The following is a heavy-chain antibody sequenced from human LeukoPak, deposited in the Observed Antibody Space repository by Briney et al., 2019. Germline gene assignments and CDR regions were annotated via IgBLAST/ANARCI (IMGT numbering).Heavy chain of an antibody. V-gene: IGHV4-39*01. J-gene: IGHJ4*02. CDR2: IYYSGST. CDR1: GGSISSSSYY. Sequence: SETLSLTCTVSGGSISSSSYYWGWIRQPPGKGLEWIGSIYYSGSTYYNPSLKSRVTISVDTSKNQFSLKLSSVTAADTAVYYCASMHSTLDSGSYPFDYWGQGTLVTVSS. D-gene: IGHD1-26*01. CDR3: ASMHSTLDSGSYPFDY.